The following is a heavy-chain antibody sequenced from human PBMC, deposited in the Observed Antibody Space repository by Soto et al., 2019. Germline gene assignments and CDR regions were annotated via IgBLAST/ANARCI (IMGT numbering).Heavy chain of an antibody. CDR3: ARDSPSLAYCGGNCYSIDY. V-gene: IGHV1-2*02. J-gene: IGHJ4*02. CDR2: INPNSGGT. D-gene: IGHD2-21*02. Sequence: ASVKVSCKTSGYSFTDYYMHWVRQAPGQGLEWMGWINPNSGGTNYPRKFQGRVTMTRDTSLNTVYMDVTRLRSDDTAVYYCARDSPSLAYCGGNCYSIDYWGPGTLVTVSS. CDR1: GYSFTDYY.